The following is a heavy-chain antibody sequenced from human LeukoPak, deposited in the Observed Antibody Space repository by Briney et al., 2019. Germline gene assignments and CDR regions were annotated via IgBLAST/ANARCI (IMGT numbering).Heavy chain of an antibody. V-gene: IGHV4-59*01. CDR3: ARTEESGYSYGYFGYYYYMDV. J-gene: IGHJ6*03. D-gene: IGHD5-18*01. Sequence: SETLSLTCTVSGGSISSYYWSWIRQPPGKGLEYIGYIYYSGSTNYNPSPKSRVTISVDTSKNQFSLKLSSVTAADAAVYYCARTEESGYSYGYFGYYYYMDVWGKGTTVTVSS. CDR1: GGSISSYY. CDR2: IYYSGST.